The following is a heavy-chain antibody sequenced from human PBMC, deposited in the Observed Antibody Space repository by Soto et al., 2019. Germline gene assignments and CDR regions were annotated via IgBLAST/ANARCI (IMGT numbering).Heavy chain of an antibody. J-gene: IGHJ4*02. D-gene: IGHD3-3*01. V-gene: IGHV3-7*01. CDR3: ARDMGVFWSGYPEGGFDD. Sequence: GGSLRLSCAASGFTFTNYWMSWVRQAPGKGLEWVANIKQDGSEKYYADSAKGRFIISRDNAKTSLYLQMNSLRAEDTAVYYCARDMGVFWSGYPEGGFDDWGQRTPVTVSS. CDR1: GFTFTNYW. CDR2: IKQDGSEK.